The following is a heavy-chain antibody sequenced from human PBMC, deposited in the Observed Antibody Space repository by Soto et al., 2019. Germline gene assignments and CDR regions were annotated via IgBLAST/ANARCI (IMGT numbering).Heavy chain of an antibody. V-gene: IGHV4-59*01. CDR1: GGSISSYY. D-gene: IGHD5-18*01. Sequence: PSETLSLTCTVSGGSISSYYWSWIRQPPGKGLEWIGYIYYSGSTNYNPSLKSRVTISVDTSKNQFSLKLSSVTAADTAVYYCARKRLKYSYGESYYYYYMDVWGKGTTVPVS. CDR3: ARKRLKYSYGESYYYYYMDV. CDR2: IYYSGST. J-gene: IGHJ6*03.